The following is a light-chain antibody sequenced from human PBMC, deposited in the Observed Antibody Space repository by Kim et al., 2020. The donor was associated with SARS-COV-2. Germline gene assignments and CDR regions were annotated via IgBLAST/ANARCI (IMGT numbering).Light chain of an antibody. CDR2: AAS. CDR1: QSISSY. V-gene: IGKV1-39*01. Sequence: DIQMTQSPSSLSASVGDRVTITCRASQSISSYLNWYQQKPGKAPKLLIYAASSLHSGVPSRFSGSGSGTDFTLTISSLQPEDFATYYCQQSSTFGQGTKVDIK. J-gene: IGKJ1*01. CDR3: QQSST.